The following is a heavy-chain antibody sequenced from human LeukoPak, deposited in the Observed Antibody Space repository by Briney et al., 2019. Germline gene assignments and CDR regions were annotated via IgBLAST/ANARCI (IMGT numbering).Heavy chain of an antibody. CDR1: RGTFSSYA. CDR2: IIPIFGTA. Sequence: ASVKVSCKASRGTFSSYAISWVRQAPGQGLEWMGGIIPIFGTANYAQKFQGRVTITTDESTSTAYMELSSLRAEDTAVYYCARDKRRMNYYYYYMDVWGKGPTVSVSS. CDR3: ARDKRRMNYYYYYMDV. V-gene: IGHV1-69*05. J-gene: IGHJ6*03. D-gene: IGHD2-15*01.